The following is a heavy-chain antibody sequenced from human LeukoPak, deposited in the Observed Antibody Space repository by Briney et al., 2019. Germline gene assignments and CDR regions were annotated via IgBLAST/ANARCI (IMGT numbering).Heavy chain of an antibody. Sequence: ASVKVSCQASGYTFTGYYIHWVRQAPGQGLEWMGWINSNSGGTNYAQKFQGRVTMTRDTSTTTAYMELNRLRSDDTAVYYCARVRRPEYSSSSYYYYMDVWGKGTTVTVSS. V-gene: IGHV1-2*02. CDR2: INSNSGGT. CDR3: ARVRRPEYSSSSYYYYMDV. CDR1: GYTFTGYY. D-gene: IGHD6-6*01. J-gene: IGHJ6*03.